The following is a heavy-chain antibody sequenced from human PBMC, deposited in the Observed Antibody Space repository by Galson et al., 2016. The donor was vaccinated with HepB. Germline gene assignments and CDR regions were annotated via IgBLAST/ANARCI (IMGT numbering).Heavy chain of an antibody. CDR3: ARDSLRKPYSSSQGGLLDY. CDR1: GFTFSSHW. D-gene: IGHD6-13*01. J-gene: IGHJ4*02. CDR2: ITHDLSEK. Sequence: SVRLSCAASGFTFSSHWMSWVRQAPGQGLEWVAKITHDLSEKYYADSVKGRFTIPRDNAKNSLYLQMNSLRAEDTAVYYCARDSLRKPYSSSQGGLLDYWGQGTLVTVSA. V-gene: IGHV3-7*01.